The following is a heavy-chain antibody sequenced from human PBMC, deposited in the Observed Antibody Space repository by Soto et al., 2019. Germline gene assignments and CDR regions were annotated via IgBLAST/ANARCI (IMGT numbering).Heavy chain of an antibody. CDR2: VDYSGNP. V-gene: IGHV4-59*12. D-gene: IGHD2-15*01. J-gene: IGHJ6*02. CDR3: ARDWIVVSHTCDRDRDGVDV. Sequence: SETLSLTCTISGASISTSYWSWIRQSPEKGLEWIGYVDYSGNPNYNPSLESRVTIAVDTSKDRLSLKLKSPTAADTAVYYCARDWIVVSHTCDRDRDGVDVWAQRATVTGS. CDR1: GASISTSY.